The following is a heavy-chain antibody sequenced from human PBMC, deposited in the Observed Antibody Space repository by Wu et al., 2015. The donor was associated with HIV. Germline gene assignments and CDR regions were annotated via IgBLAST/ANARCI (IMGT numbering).Heavy chain of an antibody. CDR3: ASSRSRMHYYDSSGYYSDI. J-gene: IGHJ3*02. CDR1: GGTFSSYA. D-gene: IGHD3-22*01. CDR2: IIPIFGTA. Sequence: QVQLVQSGAEVKKPGSSVKVSCKASGGTFSSYAISWVRQAPGQGLEWMGGIIPIFGTANYAQKFQGRVTITTDESTSTAYMELSSLRSEDTAVYYCASSRSRMHYYDSSGYYSDIWGQGTMVTVSS. V-gene: IGHV1-69*05.